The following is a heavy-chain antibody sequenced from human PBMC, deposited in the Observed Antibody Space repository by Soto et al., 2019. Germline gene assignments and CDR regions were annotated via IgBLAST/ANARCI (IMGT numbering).Heavy chain of an antibody. CDR3: ARLNYYVSAPYKDWFDP. CDR2: IDPSDSYT. CDR1: GYSFTTYW. V-gene: IGHV5-10-1*01. D-gene: IGHD3-10*01. Sequence: PGESLKISCKGSGYSFTTYWISWVRQMPGKGLEWMGRIDPSDSYTNYSPSFQGHVTISADKSISTAYLQWSSPKASDTAMYYCARLNYYVSAPYKDWFDPCGPATLVTVS. J-gene: IGHJ5*02.